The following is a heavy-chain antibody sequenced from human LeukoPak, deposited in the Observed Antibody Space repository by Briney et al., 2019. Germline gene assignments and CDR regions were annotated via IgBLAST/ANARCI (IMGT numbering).Heavy chain of an antibody. CDR1: GFTFSNAW. CDR3: TTDRWGSGWLFDY. D-gene: IGHD6-19*01. CDR2: IKSKTDGGTT. Sequence: GGSLRLSCAASGFTFSNAWMSWVRQAPGKGLEWVGRIKSKTDGGTTDYAAPVKGRFTISRDDSKNTLYLQMNSLKTEDTAVYYCTTDRWGSGWLFDYWGQGTLVTVSS. J-gene: IGHJ4*02. V-gene: IGHV3-15*01.